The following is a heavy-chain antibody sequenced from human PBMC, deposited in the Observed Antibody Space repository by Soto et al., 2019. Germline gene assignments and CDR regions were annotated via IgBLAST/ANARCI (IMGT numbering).Heavy chain of an antibody. CDR3: ARREIQGPIDY. D-gene: IGHD1-26*01. J-gene: IGHJ4*02. V-gene: IGHV4-28*01. CDR1: GYSISSSNW. Sequence: QVQLQESGPGLVKPSDTLSLTCAVSGYSISSSNWWGWIRQPPGKGLEWIGYIYYSGTTYYNPSLQHRVTMSVDTSMNQFSLKLTSVTAVDAAVYYCARREIQGPIDYWGRGTLVTVSS. CDR2: IYYSGTT.